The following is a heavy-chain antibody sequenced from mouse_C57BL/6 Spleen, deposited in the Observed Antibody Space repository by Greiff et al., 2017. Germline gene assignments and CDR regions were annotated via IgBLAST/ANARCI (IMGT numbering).Heavy chain of an antibody. CDR2: ISYDGSN. Sequence: EVKLQESGPGLVKPSPSLSLTCSVTGYSITSGYYWNWIRQFPGNKLEWMGYISYDGSNNYNPSLKNRISITRDTSKNQFFLKLNSVTTEDTATYYCASFMDYWGQGTTLTVSS. V-gene: IGHV3-6*01. D-gene: IGHD1-1*01. J-gene: IGHJ2*01. CDR1: GYSITSGYY. CDR3: ASFMDY.